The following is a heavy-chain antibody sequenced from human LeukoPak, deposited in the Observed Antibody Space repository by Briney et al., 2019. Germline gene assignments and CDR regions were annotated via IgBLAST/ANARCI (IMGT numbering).Heavy chain of an antibody. Sequence: PGGSLRLSCAASGFTFSSYAMSWVRQAPGKGLEWVAKIKPDGSEKYYVDSVKGRFTISRDNAKNSLYLQMSSLSAEDTAVYYCLAARGYWGQGTLVTVSS. J-gene: IGHJ4*02. CDR3: LAARGY. CDR2: IKPDGSEK. V-gene: IGHV3-7*01. CDR1: GFTFSSYA. D-gene: IGHD6-25*01.